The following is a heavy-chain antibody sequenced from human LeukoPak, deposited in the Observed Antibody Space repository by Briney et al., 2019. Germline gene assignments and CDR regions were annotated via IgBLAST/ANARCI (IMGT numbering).Heavy chain of an antibody. CDR1: GFTFDDYA. D-gene: IGHD3-10*01. Sequence: PGGSRRLSCAASGFTFDDYAMHWVRQAPGKGLEWVSLISGDGGSTYYVDSVKGRFTISRDNAKNSLYLQMNSLRAEDTAVYYCARDFRITYYYGSGSYYLDYWGQGTLVTVSS. J-gene: IGHJ4*02. CDR3: ARDFRITYYYGSGSYYLDY. V-gene: IGHV3-43*02. CDR2: ISGDGGST.